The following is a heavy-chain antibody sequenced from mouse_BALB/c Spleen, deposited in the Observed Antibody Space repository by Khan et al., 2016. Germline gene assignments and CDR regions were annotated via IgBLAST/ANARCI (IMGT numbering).Heavy chain of an antibody. J-gene: IGHJ2*01. CDR3: ARMYYGDY. CDR2: IDPPNDNT. Sequence: VQLQQSGAELVKPGASVKLSCTPSGFSIQDTYIHWVRQRPEQGLDWIGRIDPPNDNTKYDPKFQGKATITADTSSNTAYLQLSSLTYEDTAVYYCARMYYGDYWGQGTTLTVSS. D-gene: IGHD1-1*01. CDR1: GFSIQDTY. V-gene: IGHV14-3*02.